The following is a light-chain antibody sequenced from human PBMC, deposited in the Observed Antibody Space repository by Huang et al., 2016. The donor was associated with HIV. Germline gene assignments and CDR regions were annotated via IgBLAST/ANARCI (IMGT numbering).Light chain of an antibody. V-gene: IGKV3-15*01. CDR1: QIVSSH. Sequence: ETVMTQSPVPLSVSPGDRASLSCRSRQIVSSHLAWYQQKPGHAPRLLICAASTRATGVPARFSGSVAGTEFTLTISTLQSEDSAVYYCQQYNDFRSTFGPGTRVEIK. CDR2: AAS. J-gene: IGKJ3*01. CDR3: QQYNDFRST.